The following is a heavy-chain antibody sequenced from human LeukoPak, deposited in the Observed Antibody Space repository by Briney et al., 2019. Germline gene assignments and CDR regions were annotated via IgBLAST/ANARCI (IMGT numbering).Heavy chain of an antibody. CDR3: AREVTLSYYDSSGYIDY. D-gene: IGHD3-22*01. CDR2: IYYSGST. CDR1: GGSISSYY. J-gene: IGHJ4*02. Sequence: SETLSLTCTVSGGSISSYYWSWIRQPPGKGLEWIGYIYYSGSTNYNPSLKSRVTISVDTSKNQFSLKLSSVTAADTAVYYCAREVTLSYYDSSGYIDYWGQGTLVTVSS. V-gene: IGHV4-59*12.